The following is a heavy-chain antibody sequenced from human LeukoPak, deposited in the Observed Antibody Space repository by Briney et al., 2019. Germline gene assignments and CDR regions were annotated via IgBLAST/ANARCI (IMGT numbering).Heavy chain of an antibody. CDR1: GFTFSSYA. J-gene: IGHJ6*03. Sequence: GGSLRLSCAASGFTFSSYAMSWVRQAPGKGLEWVSAISGSGGSTYYADSVKGRFTISRDNSKNTLYLQMNSLRAEDTAVYYCATDRLLGRSYYYHMDVWGKGTTVTVSS. D-gene: IGHD2-21*01. V-gene: IGHV3-23*01. CDR3: ATDRLLGRSYYYHMDV. CDR2: ISGSGGST.